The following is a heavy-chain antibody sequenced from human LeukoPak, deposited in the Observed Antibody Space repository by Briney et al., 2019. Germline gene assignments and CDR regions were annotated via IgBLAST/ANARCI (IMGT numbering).Heavy chain of an antibody. CDR1: GFTFSSYP. D-gene: IGHD1-26*01. CDR2: FSGSGGST. CDR3: AKSYSGTYNFYGMDV. J-gene: IGHJ6*02. V-gene: IGHV3-23*01. Sequence: GGSLRLSCAASGFTFSSYPMSWVGQAQGKGLEWVSRFSGSGGSTYYADSVKGRFTISRDNSKNTLYLQMNSLRAEDTAVYYCAKSYSGTYNFYGMDVWGQGTTVTVSS.